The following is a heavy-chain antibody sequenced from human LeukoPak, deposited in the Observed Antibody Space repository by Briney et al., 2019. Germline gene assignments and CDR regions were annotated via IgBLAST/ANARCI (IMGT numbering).Heavy chain of an antibody. CDR3: AKDPFNGMDV. CDR1: GFTFRSYL. V-gene: IGHV3-23*01. J-gene: IGHJ6*02. CDR2: IGGNGDVT. Sequence: GGSLRLSCAASGFTFRSYLMNWVRQAPGKGLEWVSGIGGNGDVTYYADSVKGRFAISRDNSKNTLYLQMNSLRAEDTAAYYCAKDPFNGMDVWGQGTTVTVSS.